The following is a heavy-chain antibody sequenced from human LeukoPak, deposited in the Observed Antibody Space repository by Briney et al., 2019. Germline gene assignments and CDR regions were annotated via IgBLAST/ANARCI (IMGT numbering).Heavy chain of an antibody. CDR1: GGFVSSGSYY. J-gene: IGHJ4*02. D-gene: IGHD3-3*02. Sequence: PSETLSLTCTVSGGFVSSGSYYWSWIRQPPGKGLEWIGYIYYSGSTNYNPSLKSRVTISVDTSKNQFSLKLSSVTAADTAVYYCARITGTFGVVIFQYYFDYWGQGTLVTVSS. V-gene: IGHV4-61*01. CDR3: ARITGTFGVVIFQYYFDY. CDR2: IYYSGST.